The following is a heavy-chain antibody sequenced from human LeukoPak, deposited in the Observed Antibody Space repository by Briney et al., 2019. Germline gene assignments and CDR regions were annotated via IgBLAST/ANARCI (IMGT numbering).Heavy chain of an antibody. CDR3: ATDFYDST. Sequence: PGGSLRLSCATSGLTFSNAWMNWVRQAPGKGLEWVGRIRSNSDGGTIDYAAPVKGRFTLSRDDSKTTLYLQMNSPQTEDTAVYYCATDFYDSTWGQGTLVTVSS. V-gene: IGHV3-15*07. D-gene: IGHD3-22*01. J-gene: IGHJ5*02. CDR1: GLTFSNAW. CDR2: IRSNSDGGTI.